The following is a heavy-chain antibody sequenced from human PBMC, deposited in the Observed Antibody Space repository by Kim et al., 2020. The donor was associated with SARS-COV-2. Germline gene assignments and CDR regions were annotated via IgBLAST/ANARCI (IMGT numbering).Heavy chain of an antibody. J-gene: IGHJ4*02. Sequence: GGSLRLSCEASGFTFSDYAMAWVRQAPGKGLEWVATLSAGGFNAYYADFVKGRFTISRDNSGGTLFLQLTSLRADDAALYYCAKGASSVTNPPADSWGQGTLVTVSS. CDR1: GFTFSDYA. CDR3: AKGASSVTNPPADS. CDR2: LSAGGFNA. V-gene: IGHV3-23*01. D-gene: IGHD4-17*01.